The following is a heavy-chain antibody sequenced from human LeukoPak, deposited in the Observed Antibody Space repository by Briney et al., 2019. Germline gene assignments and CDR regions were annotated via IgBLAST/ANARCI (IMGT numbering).Heavy chain of an antibody. V-gene: IGHV4-39*01. CDR3: ARHPIYGSGRCFDY. CDR1: GGSISSSSYY. CDR2: IYYSGST. D-gene: IGHD3-10*01. J-gene: IGHJ4*02. Sequence: SETLSLTCTVSGGSISSSSYYWGWIRQPPGKGLEWIGSIYYSGSTYYNPSLKSRVTISVDTSKNRFSLKLSSVTAADTAVYYCARHPIYGSGRCFDYWGQGTLVTVSS.